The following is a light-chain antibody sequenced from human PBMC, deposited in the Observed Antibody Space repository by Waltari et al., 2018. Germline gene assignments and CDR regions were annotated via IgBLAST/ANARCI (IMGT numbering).Light chain of an antibody. CDR2: DAS. CDR3: QQRSSWPT. V-gene: IGKV3-11*01. J-gene: IGKJ4*01. Sequence: EIVLTQSPATLSLSPGERATLSCRASQSVSNYLAWYQQKPGQAPRLLIYDASNRATGIPARCSGSGSGTDFTRTISSLEPEDFAVYYCQQRSSWPTFGGGTKVEIK. CDR1: QSVSNY.